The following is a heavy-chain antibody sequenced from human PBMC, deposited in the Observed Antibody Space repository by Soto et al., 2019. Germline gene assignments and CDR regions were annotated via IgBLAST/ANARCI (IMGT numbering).Heavy chain of an antibody. D-gene: IGHD7-27*01. Sequence: SETLSLTCTVSGDSMSGYYWTWFRQPPGKGLEWVGYIYYTGSTKYNPSLKSRVTVSLDTSKNQFSLILNSLTAADTAVYYCARIIRSPNSGYFDYWGQGALVTVSS. CDR3: ARIIRSPNSGYFDY. V-gene: IGHV4-59*01. J-gene: IGHJ4*02. CDR2: IYYTGST. CDR1: GDSMSGYY.